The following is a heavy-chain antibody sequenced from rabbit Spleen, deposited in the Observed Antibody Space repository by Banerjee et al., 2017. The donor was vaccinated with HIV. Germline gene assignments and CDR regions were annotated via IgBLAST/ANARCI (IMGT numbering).Heavy chain of an antibody. D-gene: IGHD5-1*01. CDR2: IGAGISYTI. CDR3: ARGYGSVVFPWDL. V-gene: IGHV1S40*01. J-gene: IGHJ3*01. Sequence: QSLEESGGGLVQPEGSLTLTCTASGFSFSNSYYMCWVRQAPGKGPEWIACIGAGISYTIYYATWAKGRFTISKTSSTTVTLQMTSLTAADTATYFCARGYGSVVFPWDLWGPGTLVTVS. CDR1: GFSFSNSYY.